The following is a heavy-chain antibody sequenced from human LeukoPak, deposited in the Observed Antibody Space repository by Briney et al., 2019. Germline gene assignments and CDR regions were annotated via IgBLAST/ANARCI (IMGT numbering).Heavy chain of an antibody. CDR2: ISYDESNK. CDR3: ASPGSHYDSAVFDY. V-gene: IGHV3-30*04. J-gene: IGHJ4*02. Sequence: GGSLRLSCAASGFTFSRYAMHWVRQAPGKGLEWLALISYDESNKYYADSVKGRFTISRDNSKNTLYLQTSSLRAEDTAVYYCASPGSHYDSAVFDYWGQGTLVTVSP. D-gene: IGHD3-22*01. CDR1: GFTFSRYA.